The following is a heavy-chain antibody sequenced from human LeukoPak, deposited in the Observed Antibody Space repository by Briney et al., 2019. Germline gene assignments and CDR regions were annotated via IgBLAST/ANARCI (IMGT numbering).Heavy chain of an antibody. V-gene: IGHV3-30*03. CDR2: ISYDGSNK. D-gene: IGHD6-19*01. CDR3: ARGYSNGWFFFDY. CDR1: GFTFSSYG. Sequence: GRSLRLSCAASGFTFSSYGMHWVRQAPGKGLEWVAVISYDGSNKYYADSVKGRFTISRDNSKNTLYLQMNSLRAEDTAVYYCARGYSNGWFFFDYWGQGTLVTVSS. J-gene: IGHJ4*02.